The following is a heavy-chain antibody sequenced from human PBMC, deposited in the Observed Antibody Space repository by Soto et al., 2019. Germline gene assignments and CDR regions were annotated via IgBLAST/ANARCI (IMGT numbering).Heavy chain of an antibody. V-gene: IGHV6-1*01. J-gene: IGHJ5*02. D-gene: IGHD3-10*01. CDR3: ASAGRLDPLLWCGELYAQFRLFDA. CDR1: GASVSSNSAA. CDR2: TYYRSKWYN. Sequence: PSQTLSLTCAISGASVSSNSAAWNWIRQSPSRGLEWLGRTYYRSKWYNDYAVSVKSRITINPDTSKNQCSLQLNSVTREDTAVYYCASAGRLDPLLWCGELYAQFRLFDAWGQGTLVTV.